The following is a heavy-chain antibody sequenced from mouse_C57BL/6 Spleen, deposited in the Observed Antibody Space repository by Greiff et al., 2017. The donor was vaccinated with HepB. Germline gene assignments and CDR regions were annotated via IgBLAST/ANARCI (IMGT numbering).Heavy chain of an antibody. Sequence: EVQGVESGGGLVKPGGSLKLSCAASGFTFSSYAMSWVRQTPEKRLEWVATISDGGSYTYYPDNVKGRFTISRDNAKNNLYLQMSHLKSEDTAMYYCARDSTTVDYFDYWGQGTTLTVSS. CDR2: ISDGGSYT. D-gene: IGHD1-1*01. J-gene: IGHJ2*01. V-gene: IGHV5-4*01. CDR3: ARDSTTVDYFDY. CDR1: GFTFSSYA.